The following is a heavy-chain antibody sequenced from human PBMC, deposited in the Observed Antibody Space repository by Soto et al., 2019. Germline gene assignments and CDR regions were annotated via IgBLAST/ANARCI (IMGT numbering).Heavy chain of an antibody. CDR2: INAGNGNT. D-gene: IGHD3-10*01. CDR1: GYTFTSYA. CDR3: ARGVGSGTYYNQYNWFDP. J-gene: IGHJ5*02. V-gene: IGHV1-3*01. Sequence: ASVKVSCKDSGYTFTSYAMHWVRQAPGQRLEWMGWINAGNGNTKYSQKFQGRVTITRDTSASTAYMELSSLRSEDTAVYYCARGVGSGTYYNQYNWFDPWGQGTLVTVSS.